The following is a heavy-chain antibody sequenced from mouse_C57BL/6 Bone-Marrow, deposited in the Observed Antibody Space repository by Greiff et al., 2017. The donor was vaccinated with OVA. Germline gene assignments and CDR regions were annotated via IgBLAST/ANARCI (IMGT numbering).Heavy chain of an antibody. CDR3: ARGGWDWYFDV. Sequence: EVKLVESEGGLVQPGSSMKLSCTASGFTFSVYYMAWVRQVPEKGLEWVANINYDGSSTYYLDSLKSRFIISRDNAKNILYLQMSSLKSEDTATYYCARGGWDWYFDVWGTGTTVTVSS. D-gene: IGHD3-3*01. V-gene: IGHV5-16*01. CDR2: INYDGSST. CDR1: GFTFSVYY. J-gene: IGHJ1*03.